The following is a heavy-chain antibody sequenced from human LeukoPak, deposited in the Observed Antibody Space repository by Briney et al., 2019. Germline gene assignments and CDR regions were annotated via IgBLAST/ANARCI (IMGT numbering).Heavy chain of an antibody. D-gene: IGHD3-22*01. Sequence: GGSLRLSCAASGFTFSSYAMHWVRQAPGKGLEWVAVISYDGSNKYYADSVKGRFTISRDNSKNTLYLQMSSLRAEDTAVYYCARGLPYDYYDSSKGFLFDYWGQGTLVTVSS. J-gene: IGHJ4*02. CDR2: ISYDGSNK. V-gene: IGHV3-30-3*01. CDR1: GFTFSSYA. CDR3: ARGLPYDYYDSSKGFLFDY.